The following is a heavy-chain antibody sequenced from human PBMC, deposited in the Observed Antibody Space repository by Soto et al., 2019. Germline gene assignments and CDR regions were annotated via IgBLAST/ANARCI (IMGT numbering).Heavy chain of an antibody. Sequence: GGPMRLSCAASGFTFSDYFMIWISQAPGKGLEWVSYISSSGSPTYYADSVKGRFTISRDDSKNTLYLQMNSLKTEDTAVYYCTTIGYCSSTSCPDYWGTGTLVTV. CDR2: ISSSGSPT. V-gene: IGHV3-11*04. D-gene: IGHD2-2*01. CDR3: TTIGYCSSTSCPDY. CDR1: GFTFSDYF. J-gene: IGHJ4*02.